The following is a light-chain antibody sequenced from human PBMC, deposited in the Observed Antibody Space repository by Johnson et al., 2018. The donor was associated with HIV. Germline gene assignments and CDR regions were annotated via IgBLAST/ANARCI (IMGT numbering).Light chain of an antibody. CDR2: DNN. Sequence: QSVLTQPPSVSAAPGQKVTISCSGSSSNIGNNYVSWYQQLPGTAPKLLIYDNNKRPSGIPDRFSGSKSGTSATLGITGLQTGDEADYYCGTWDSSLSAVFGTWTKVTVL. CDR1: SSNIGNNY. V-gene: IGLV1-51*01. J-gene: IGLJ1*01. CDR3: GTWDSSLSAV.